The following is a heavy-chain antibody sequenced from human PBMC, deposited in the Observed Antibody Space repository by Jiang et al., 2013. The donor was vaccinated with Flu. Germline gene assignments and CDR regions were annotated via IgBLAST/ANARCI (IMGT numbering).Heavy chain of an antibody. CDR1: GDTFSNA. V-gene: IGHV1-69*06. CDR2: IIPIFDTT. J-gene: IGHJ4*02. Sequence: SGAEVKKPGSSVKVSCKASGDTFSNAISWVRQAPGQGLEWMGGIIPIFDTTNYAQKFQGRVTITADKSTSTAYMELSSLRSEDTAVYYCARGHYTGYDYGLGFDHWGQGTLVTVS. D-gene: IGHD5-12*01. CDR3: ARGHYTGYDYGLGFDH.